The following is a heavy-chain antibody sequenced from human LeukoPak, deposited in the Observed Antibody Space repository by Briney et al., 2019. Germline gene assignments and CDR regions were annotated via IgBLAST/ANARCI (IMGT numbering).Heavy chain of an antibody. Sequence: GGSLRLSCAASGFTFSSYGMHWVRQAPGKGLEWVAVISYDGSNKYYVDSVKGRFTISRDNSKNTLYLQMNSLRAEDTAVYYCAKGSGASSSWYYGDYWGQGTLVTVSS. CDR2: ISYDGSNK. V-gene: IGHV3-30*18. CDR3: AKGSGASSSWYYGDY. CDR1: GFTFSSYG. D-gene: IGHD6-13*01. J-gene: IGHJ4*02.